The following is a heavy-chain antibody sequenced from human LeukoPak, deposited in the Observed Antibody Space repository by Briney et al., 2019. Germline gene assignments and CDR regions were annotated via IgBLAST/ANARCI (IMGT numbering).Heavy chain of an antibody. D-gene: IGHD5-18*01. CDR1: GDSISSGDYY. Sequence: SETLSLTCTVSGDSISSGDYYWSWIRQPAGKGLEWIGRISSSGSTNYNPSLKSRVTISVDTSKNQFSLKLSSVTAADTAVYYCARRLGRIQLWSWGQGTLVTVSS. CDR3: ARRLGRIQLWS. J-gene: IGHJ4*02. CDR2: ISSSGST. V-gene: IGHV4-61*02.